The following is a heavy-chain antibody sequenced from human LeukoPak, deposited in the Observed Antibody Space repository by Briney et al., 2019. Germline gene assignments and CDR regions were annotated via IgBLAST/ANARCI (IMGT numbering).Heavy chain of an antibody. CDR1: GYTLTELS. CDR3: ARDQGYCSSTSCLYYFDY. D-gene: IGHD2-2*01. J-gene: IGHJ4*02. V-gene: IGHV1-24*01. CDR2: FDPGDGET. Sequence: ASVKLSCKVSGYTLTELSMHWVRQAPGKGLEWMGGFDPGDGETIYAQKFQGRVTMTRDTSISTAYMELSRLRSDDTAVYYCARDQGYCSSTSCLYYFDYWGQGTLVTVSS.